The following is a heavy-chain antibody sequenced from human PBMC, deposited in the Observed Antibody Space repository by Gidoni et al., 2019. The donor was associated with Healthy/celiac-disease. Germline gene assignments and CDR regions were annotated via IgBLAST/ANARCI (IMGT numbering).Heavy chain of an antibody. CDR2: IIPIFGTA. CDR3: ARGRWLQIRAFDY. V-gene: IGHV1-69*06. Sequence: EVKKPGSSVKVYCKASGGPFSRYAISWVRQAPGQGLEWLGGIIPIFGTANYAQKFQGRVTLTADKSTSTAYLELSSLRSEDTALYYCARGRWLQIRAFDYWGQGTLVTVSS. D-gene: IGHD5-12*01. CDR1: GGPFSRYA. J-gene: IGHJ4*02.